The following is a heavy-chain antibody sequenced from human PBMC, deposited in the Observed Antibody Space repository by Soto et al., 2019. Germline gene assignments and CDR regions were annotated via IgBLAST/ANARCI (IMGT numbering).Heavy chain of an antibody. CDR1: GFTFSTYW. J-gene: IGHJ4*02. D-gene: IGHD1-1*01. Sequence: PGGSLRLSCAASGFTFSTYWMHWVRQAPGKGLVWVSRINSDGSNTIYADSVKGRFTISRDNAKKTLYLQMNSLRAEDTAVYYCATLASIQLERYDSWGQGTLVTVSS. V-gene: IGHV3-74*01. CDR3: ATLASIQLERYDS. CDR2: INSDGSNT.